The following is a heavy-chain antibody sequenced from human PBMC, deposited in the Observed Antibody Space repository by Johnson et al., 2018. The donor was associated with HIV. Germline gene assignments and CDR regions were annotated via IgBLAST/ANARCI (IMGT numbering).Heavy chain of an antibody. CDR2: ISWNSGSI. CDR3: TTDWDIVVLPAPAFDI. V-gene: IGHV3-9*01. J-gene: IGHJ3*02. CDR1: GFTFDDYV. D-gene: IGHD2-2*01. Sequence: VQLVESGGGLVQPGRSLRLSCAASGFTFDDYVMHWVRQAPGKGLEWVSGISWNSGSIGYADSVKGRFTISRDNAKNSLYLQMNSLRAEDTAFDYCTTDWDIVVLPAPAFDIWGQGTMVTVSS.